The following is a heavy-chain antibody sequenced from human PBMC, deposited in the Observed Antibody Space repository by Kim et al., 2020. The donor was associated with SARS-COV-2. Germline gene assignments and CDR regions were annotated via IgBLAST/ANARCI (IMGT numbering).Heavy chain of an antibody. Sequence: PALKSRVTISVDTSKNQVSLKLCSVTAADTAVYYCARAQDTAMVLSWFDPWGQGTLVTVSS. J-gene: IGHJ5*02. CDR3: ARAQDTAMVLSWFDP. D-gene: IGHD5-18*01. V-gene: IGHV4-59*01.